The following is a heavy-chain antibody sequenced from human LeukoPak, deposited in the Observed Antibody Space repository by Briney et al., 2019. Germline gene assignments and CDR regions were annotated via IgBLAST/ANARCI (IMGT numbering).Heavy chain of an antibody. CDR3: TSRFLGYDILTGYYGGYYFDY. CDR2: IKSKTDGGTT. V-gene: IGHV3-15*01. CDR1: GFTFSNAW. Sequence: PGGSLRLSCAASGFTFSNAWMSWVRQAPGKGLEWVGRIKSKTDGGTTDYAAPVKDRFTISRDDSKNTLYLQMNSLKTEDTAVYYCTSRFLGYDILTGYYGGYYFDYWGQGTLVTVSS. D-gene: IGHD3-9*01. J-gene: IGHJ4*02.